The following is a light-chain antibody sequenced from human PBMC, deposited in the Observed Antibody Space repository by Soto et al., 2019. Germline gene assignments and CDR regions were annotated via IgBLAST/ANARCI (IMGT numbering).Light chain of an antibody. CDR2: EVR. CDR3: SSYAGSNNLV. Sequence: QSALTQPASVSGSAGQSITISCSGTMRDVGAYNLVSWYQQHPGTAPKLIIYEVRNRPSGISSRFSGSRSGNTASLTISGLQSEDEGDYYCSSYAGSNNLVFGGGTKVTVL. J-gene: IGLJ2*01. CDR1: MRDVGAYNL. V-gene: IGLV2-14*01.